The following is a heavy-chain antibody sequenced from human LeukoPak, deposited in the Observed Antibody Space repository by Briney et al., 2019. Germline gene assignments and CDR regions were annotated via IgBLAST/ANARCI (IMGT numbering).Heavy chain of an antibody. D-gene: IGHD2-21*02. Sequence: GGSLRLSCAASGFPFSNYFMHWVRRAPGKGLEWVADIASDGSHTFYVESVKGRFTISRDNSKNTLYLQMNSLRAEDTAVYFCARERQDTVIHSGAFDIWGQGTMVTVSS. V-gene: IGHV3-30*04. CDR2: IASDGSHT. J-gene: IGHJ3*02. CDR3: ARERQDTVIHSGAFDI. CDR1: GFPFSNYF.